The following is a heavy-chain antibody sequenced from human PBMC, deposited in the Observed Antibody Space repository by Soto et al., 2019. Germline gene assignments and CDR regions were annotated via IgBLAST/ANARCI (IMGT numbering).Heavy chain of an antibody. J-gene: IGHJ6*03. Sequence: QVQLVQSGAEVKKPGASVKVSWKASGYTFTSYDINWVRQATGQGLEWMGWMNPNSGNTGYAQKFQGRVTMTRNTSISTAYMELSSLRSEDTAVYYCARVLRYGSGVYYYYYYYMDVWGKGTTVTVSS. CDR1: GYTFTSYD. D-gene: IGHD3-10*01. CDR2: MNPNSGNT. V-gene: IGHV1-8*01. CDR3: ARVLRYGSGVYYYYYYYMDV.